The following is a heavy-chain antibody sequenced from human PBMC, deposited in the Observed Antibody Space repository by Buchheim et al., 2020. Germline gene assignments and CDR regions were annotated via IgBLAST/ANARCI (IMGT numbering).Heavy chain of an antibody. J-gene: IGHJ4*02. V-gene: IGHV3-74*01. D-gene: IGHD5-24*01. CDR1: GFSFSNYW. CDR3: ARDRDGYNFINF. Sequence: EVQLVEAGGGLVQPGGSLRLSCAASGFSFSNYWMHWVRQVPGKGLMWVSRINSDGSSTTYADSVKGRFTISRDNAKNTLYLQMNSLRADDTAVYYCARDRDGYNFINFWGQGTL. CDR2: INSDGSST.